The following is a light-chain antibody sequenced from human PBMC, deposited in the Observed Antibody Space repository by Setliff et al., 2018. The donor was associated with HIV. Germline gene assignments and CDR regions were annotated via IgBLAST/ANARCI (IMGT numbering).Light chain of an antibody. V-gene: IGLV2-14*01. J-gene: IGLJ1*01. CDR3: TSYTTNTARV. CDR2: EVS. Sequence: QSALTQPASVPGSPGQSISISCSGTSSDVGGYNYVSWYQHHPGKAPKLIISEVSNRPSGVSNRFSGSKSGNTASLTISGLQAEDEADYFCTSYTTNTARVFGTGTKVTVL. CDR1: SSDVGGYNY.